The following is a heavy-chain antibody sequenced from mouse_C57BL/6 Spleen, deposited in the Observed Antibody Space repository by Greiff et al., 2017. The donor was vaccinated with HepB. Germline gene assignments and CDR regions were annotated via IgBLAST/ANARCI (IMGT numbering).Heavy chain of an antibody. CDR2: IYPGSGST. J-gene: IGHJ3*01. V-gene: IGHV1-55*01. CDR3: ARSPVYYGSSSAWFAY. Sequence: QVQLKQSGAELVKPGASVKMSCKASGYTFTSYWITWVKQRPGQGLEWIGDIYPGSGSTNYNEKFKSKATLTVDTSSSTAYMQLSSLTPEDSAVYYCARSPVYYGSSSAWFAYWGQGTLVTVSA. D-gene: IGHD1-1*01. CDR1: GYTFTSYW.